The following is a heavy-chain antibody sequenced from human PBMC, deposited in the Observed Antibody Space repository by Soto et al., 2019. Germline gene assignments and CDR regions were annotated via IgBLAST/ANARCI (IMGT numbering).Heavy chain of an antibody. D-gene: IGHD6-19*01. J-gene: IGHJ4*02. CDR3: AKGPHTNVGWPYYFES. Sequence: GGSLRLSCVASGFSLANYPMNWVRQTPGKGLEWISYSSPRGDTIYYADSVEGRFTISRDNARNSLSLHMSSLRDEDSALYYCAKGPHTNVGWPYYFESWGQGVPVTSPQ. V-gene: IGHV3-48*02. CDR2: SSPRGDTI. CDR1: GFSLANYP.